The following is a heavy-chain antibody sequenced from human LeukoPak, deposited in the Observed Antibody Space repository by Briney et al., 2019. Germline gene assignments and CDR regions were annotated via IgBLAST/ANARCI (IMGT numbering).Heavy chain of an antibody. CDR3: AAVPITMIANNWFDP. J-gene: IGHJ5*02. V-gene: IGHV1-58*01. Sequence: SVKVSCKASGFTFTSPAVQWVRQARGQRLEWIGWIVVGSGNTNYAQKFQGRVTITRDMSTSTAYMELSSLRSEDTAVYYCAAVPITMIANNWFDPWGQGTLVTVSS. CDR2: IVVGSGNT. D-gene: IGHD3-22*01. CDR1: GFTFTSPA.